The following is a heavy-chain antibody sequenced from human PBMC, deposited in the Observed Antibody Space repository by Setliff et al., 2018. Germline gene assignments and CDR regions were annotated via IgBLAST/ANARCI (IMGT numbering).Heavy chain of an antibody. D-gene: IGHD3-10*01. V-gene: IGHV4-61*08. CDR2: IYYSGST. J-gene: IGHJ6*03. Sequence: SETLSLTCSVSGASITSGGFYWTWIRQPPGKGLEWIGYIYYSGSTNYNPSLKSRVTISVDTSKNQFSLKLSSVTAADTAVYYCAKVPITKVYFYMDVWGKGTTVTVSS. CDR1: GASITSGGFY. CDR3: AKVPITKVYFYMDV.